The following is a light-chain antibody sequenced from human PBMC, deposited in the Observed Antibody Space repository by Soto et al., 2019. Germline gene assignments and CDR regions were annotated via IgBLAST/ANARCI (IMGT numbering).Light chain of an antibody. CDR3: QSYDSSLSGWVV. CDR1: SSNIGAGYD. V-gene: IGLV1-40*01. J-gene: IGLJ2*01. CDR2: GNS. Sequence: QPVLTRPPSVSGAPGQRVTISCTGSSSNIGAGYDVHWYQQLPGTAPKLLIYGNSNRPSGVPDRFSGSKSGTSASLAITGLQAEDEADYYCQSYDSSLSGWVVFGGGTKVTVL.